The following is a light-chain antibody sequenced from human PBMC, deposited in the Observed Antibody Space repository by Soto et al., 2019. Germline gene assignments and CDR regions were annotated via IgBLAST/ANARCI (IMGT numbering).Light chain of an antibody. CDR2: GAS. Sequence: DIQMTQSPPTLSASVGDRVTITCRASQGIRHDLAWDKQMPGKAPKLLIFGASTLQSGVPSRFSGSGSGTEFTLTISSLQPDDFGTYFCQHHNSYSQTFGQGTKVEIK. J-gene: IGKJ1*01. CDR1: QGIRHD. CDR3: QHHNSYSQT. V-gene: IGKV1-5*01.